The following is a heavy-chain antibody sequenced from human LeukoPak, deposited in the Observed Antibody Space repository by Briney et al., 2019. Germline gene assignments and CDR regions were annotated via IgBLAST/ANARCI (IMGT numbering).Heavy chain of an antibody. CDR1: GHSISSDYY. J-gene: IGHJ4*02. CDR3: TRVSIHGDSDY. V-gene: IGHV4-38-2*02. Sequence: SETLSLTCTVSGHSISSDYYWGWIRQPPGKGLEWIGSIFHSGSTYYNPSLKSRVTISVDTPKNQFSLKLSSVTSADTAVYFCTRVSIHGDSDYWGQGTLVTVSS. CDR2: IFHSGST.